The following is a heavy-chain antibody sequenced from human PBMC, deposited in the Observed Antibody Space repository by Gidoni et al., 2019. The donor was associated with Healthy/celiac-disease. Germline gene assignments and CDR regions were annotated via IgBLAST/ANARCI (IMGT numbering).Heavy chain of an antibody. D-gene: IGHD2-2*01. CDR1: GYTFTSYA. CDR3: ARNPIVVVPAARDYYYMDV. J-gene: IGHJ6*03. CDR2: INAGNGNT. Sequence: QVQLVQSGAEVKKPGASVKVSCKASGYTFTSYAMHWVRQAPGQRLEWMGWINAGNGNTKYSQKFQGRVTITRDTSASTAYMELSSLRSEDTAVYYCARNPIVVVPAARDYYYMDVWGKGTTVTVSS. V-gene: IGHV1-3*01.